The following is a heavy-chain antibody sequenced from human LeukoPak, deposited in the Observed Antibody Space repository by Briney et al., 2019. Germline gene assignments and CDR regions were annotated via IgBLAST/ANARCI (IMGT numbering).Heavy chain of an antibody. CDR1: GFTFSSYW. CDR2: IKQDGSER. V-gene: IGHV3-7*01. D-gene: IGHD2-2*02. J-gene: IGHJ4*02. CDR3: ARRYMGPGYYFDY. Sequence: PGGSLRLSCAASGFTFSSYWMSWVRQAPGKGLEWVANIKQDGSERYYVDSVKGRFTISRDNAKNSLYLQMNSLRAEDTAVYYCARRYMGPGYYFDYWGQGTLVTVSS.